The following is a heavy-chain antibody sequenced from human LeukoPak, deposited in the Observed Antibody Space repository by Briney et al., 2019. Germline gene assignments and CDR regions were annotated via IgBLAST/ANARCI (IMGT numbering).Heavy chain of an antibody. CDR2: TYYRSKWYN. J-gene: IGHJ5*02. Sequence: SQTLSLTCAISGDSVSSNSAAWNWIRQSPSRGLEWLGRTYYRSKWYNDYAVSVKSRMTINPDTSKNQFSLQLNSVTPEDTAVYYCAREPPYYYDSSGYYNWFDPWGQGTLVTVSS. CDR1: GDSVSSNSAA. V-gene: IGHV6-1*01. CDR3: AREPPYYYDSSGYYNWFDP. D-gene: IGHD3-22*01.